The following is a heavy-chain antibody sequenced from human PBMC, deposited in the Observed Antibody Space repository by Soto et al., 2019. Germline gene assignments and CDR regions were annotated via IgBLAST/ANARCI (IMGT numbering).Heavy chain of an antibody. CDR3: ARVGTTVRRGRIRGNRYGMDV. V-gene: IGHV3-21*04. D-gene: IGHD4-17*01. J-gene: IGHJ6*02. Sequence: EVQLVESGGGLVKPGGSLRLSCAASGFTFSSYTMNWVRQAPGKGLEWVSYINSIGSYIYDVDSVKGRFTISRDNSQKSLYLERTSRSGEDTAIYNCARVGTTVRRGRIRGNRYGMDVWGQGTTLIVSS. CDR2: INSIGSYI. CDR1: GFTFSSYT.